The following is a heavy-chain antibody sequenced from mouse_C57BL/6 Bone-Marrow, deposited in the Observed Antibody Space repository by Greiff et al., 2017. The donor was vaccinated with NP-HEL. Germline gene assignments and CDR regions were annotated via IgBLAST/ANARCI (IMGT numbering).Heavy chain of an antibody. CDR1: GYSFTSYY. V-gene: IGHV1-66*01. CDR3: ARRDYYGSSLYYAMDY. Sequence: VQLQQSGPELVKPGASVKISCKASGYSFTSYYIHWVKQRPGQGLEWIGWIYPGSGNTKYNEKFKGKATLTADTSSSTAYMQLSSLTSEDSAVYYCARRDYYGSSLYYAMDYWGQGTSVTVSS. D-gene: IGHD1-1*01. J-gene: IGHJ4*01. CDR2: IYPGSGNT.